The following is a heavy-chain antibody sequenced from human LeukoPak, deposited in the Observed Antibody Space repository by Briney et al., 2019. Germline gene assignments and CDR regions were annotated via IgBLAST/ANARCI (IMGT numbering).Heavy chain of an antibody. V-gene: IGHV1-69*05. J-gene: IGHJ4*02. CDR2: IIPIFGTA. D-gene: IGHD6-13*01. CDR3: ARDAAAAGTLWYYFDY. CDR1: GGTFSSYA. Sequence: SVKVSCKASGGTFSSYAISWVRQAPGQGLEWMGGIIPIFGTANYAQKFQGRVTITTDESTSTAYMELSSLGSEDTAVYYCARDAAAAGTLWYYFDYWGQGTLVAVSS.